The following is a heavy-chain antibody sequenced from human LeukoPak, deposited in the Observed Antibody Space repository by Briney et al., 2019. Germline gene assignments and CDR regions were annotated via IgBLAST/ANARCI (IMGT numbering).Heavy chain of an antibody. Sequence: PGGSLRLSCAASGFSVTTYFMNWVRQAPGRGPEWVSVIYSGGTTYYGESVRGRFTFSRDSSKNTLYLQMDSLSAEDTAVYYCARDGGCTSSGGPSGYFDYWGQGALVTVSS. J-gene: IGHJ4*02. CDR2: IYSGGTT. CDR1: GFSVTTYF. V-gene: IGHV3-66*01. CDR3: ARDGGCTSSGGPSGYFDY. D-gene: IGHD3-22*01.